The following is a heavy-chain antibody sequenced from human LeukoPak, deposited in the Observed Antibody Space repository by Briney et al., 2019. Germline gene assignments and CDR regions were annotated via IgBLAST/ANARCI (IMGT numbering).Heavy chain of an antibody. CDR2: IYPGDSDT. J-gene: IGHJ4*02. CDR3: ARQGGSYLFDY. D-gene: IGHD1-26*01. Sequence: GESLQISCQASGYSFTNYWIGWVRQMPGKGLEWMGIIYPGDSDTRYSPSFQGQVTISADKSISTAYLQWSSLKASDTAMYYCARQGGSYLFDYWGQGTLVTVSS. V-gene: IGHV5-51*01. CDR1: GYSFTNYW.